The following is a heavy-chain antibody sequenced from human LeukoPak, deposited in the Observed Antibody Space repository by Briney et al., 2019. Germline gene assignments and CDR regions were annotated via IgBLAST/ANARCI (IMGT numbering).Heavy chain of an antibody. CDR1: GFTFSSYW. Sequence: GGSLRLSCAASGFTFSSYWMSWVRQAPGQGLEWVSNMKFDGSVKYYVDSVKGRFTISRDNAKNSLYLQMISLRAEDTALYYCARDIEAAGLFLDYWGQGTLVTVSS. J-gene: IGHJ4*02. D-gene: IGHD6-13*01. CDR2: MKFDGSVK. CDR3: ARDIEAAGLFLDY. V-gene: IGHV3-7*01.